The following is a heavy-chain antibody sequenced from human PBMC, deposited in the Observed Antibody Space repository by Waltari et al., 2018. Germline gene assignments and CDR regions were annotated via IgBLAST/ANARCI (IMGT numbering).Heavy chain of an antibody. J-gene: IGHJ4*02. CDR2: ISSTSSYT. CDR3: ATGGWGFFLDH. CDR1: EFPFSRYT. Sequence: EVQLVESGGGLVKPGGSLRLSCEASEFPFSRYTLNWVRQAPGRGLEWVSSISSTSSYTHQADSVKGRFTISRDNAKNSLYLQMNSLRAEDTAMYYCATGGWGFFLDHWGQGALVTVSS. V-gene: IGHV3-21*02. D-gene: IGHD7-27*01.